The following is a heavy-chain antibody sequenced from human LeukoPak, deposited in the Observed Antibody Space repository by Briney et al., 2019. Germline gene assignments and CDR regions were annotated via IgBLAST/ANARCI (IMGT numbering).Heavy chain of an antibody. Sequence: SETLSLTCTVSNNSITSYYWSWIQQPPGKGLEWIGYIYNSGSTNYNPSLKSRVVMSTDTSKNQFSLRLSSVTAADTAVYYCARLRQQGNWFDPWGQGTLVTVSS. CDR3: ARLRQQGNWFDP. CDR2: IYNSGST. J-gene: IGHJ5*02. CDR1: NNSITSYY. D-gene: IGHD6-13*01. V-gene: IGHV4-59*08.